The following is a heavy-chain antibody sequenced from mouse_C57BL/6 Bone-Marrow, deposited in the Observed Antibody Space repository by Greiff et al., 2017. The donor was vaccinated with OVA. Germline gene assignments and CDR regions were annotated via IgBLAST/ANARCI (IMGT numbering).Heavy chain of an antibody. CDR1: GFTFSSYG. CDR3: ARHRAQATSFYAMDY. J-gene: IGHJ4*01. CDR2: ISSGGSYT. V-gene: IGHV5-6*01. Sequence: DVQLVESGGDLVKPGGSLKLSCAASGFTFSSYGMSWVRQTPDKRLEWVATISSGGSYTYYPDSVKGRFTISRDNAKNTLYLQMSSLKSEDTAMYYCARHRAQATSFYAMDYWGQGTSVTVSS. D-gene: IGHD3-2*02.